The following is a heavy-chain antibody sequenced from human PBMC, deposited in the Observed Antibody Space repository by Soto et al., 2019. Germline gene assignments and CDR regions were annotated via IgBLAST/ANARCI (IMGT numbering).Heavy chain of an antibody. CDR2: TYYRSKWYN. J-gene: IGHJ4*02. V-gene: IGHV6-1*01. CDR1: GDSVSSNSAA. CDR3: ARGGSGGRSFDY. Sequence: SQTLSLTCAISGDSVSSNSAAWNWIRQSPSRGLEWLGRTYYRSKWYNDYEVSVKSRITIKADTSKNQVSLQVNSVTPEDTALCYCARGGSGGRSFDYWGQGTLVTAPQ. D-gene: IGHD3-10*01.